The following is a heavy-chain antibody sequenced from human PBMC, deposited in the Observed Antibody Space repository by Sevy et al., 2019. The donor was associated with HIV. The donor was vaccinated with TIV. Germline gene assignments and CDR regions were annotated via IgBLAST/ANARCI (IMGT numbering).Heavy chain of an antibody. CDR1: GDSVSTNSAA. Sequence: KQSQTLSLTCAISGDSVSTNSAAWNWIRQSPSRGLEWLGRTYYRSKWFNEYAVPVKSRIIINPDTSKNQLSLQLNSVTLEDTAVYYCARESGTISAGTERYFDLWGRGTLVTVSS. V-gene: IGHV6-1*01. D-gene: IGHD6-13*01. CDR3: ARESGTISAGTERYFDL. CDR2: TYYRSKWFN. J-gene: IGHJ2*01.